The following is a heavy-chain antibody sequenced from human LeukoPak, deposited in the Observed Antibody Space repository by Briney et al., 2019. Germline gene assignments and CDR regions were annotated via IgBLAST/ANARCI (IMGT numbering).Heavy chain of an antibody. V-gene: IGHV4-59*12. CDR3: AISYYYDSSGPHYYYYYYMDV. J-gene: IGHJ6*03. Sequence: PSETLSLTCTVSGGSISSYYWSWVRQPPGKGLEWIGYIYYSGSTNYNPSLKSRVTISVDTSKNQFSLKLSSVTAADTAVYYCAISYYYDSSGPHYYYYYYMDVWGKGTTVTISS. CDR1: GGSISSYY. CDR2: IYYSGST. D-gene: IGHD3-22*01.